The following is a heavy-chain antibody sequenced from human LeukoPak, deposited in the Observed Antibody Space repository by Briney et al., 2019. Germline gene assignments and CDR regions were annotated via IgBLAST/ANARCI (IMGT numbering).Heavy chain of an antibody. V-gene: IGHV3-64*01. J-gene: IGHJ4*02. CDR3: AREGFDY. CDR2: ISSNGGST. CDR1: GFTFSSYA. Sequence: GGSLRLSCAASGFTFSSYAMHWVRQAPGKGLEYVSAISSNGGSTYYANSVKGRFTISRDNSKNTLYLQMGSLRAEDTAVYYCAREGFDYWGQGTLVTVSS.